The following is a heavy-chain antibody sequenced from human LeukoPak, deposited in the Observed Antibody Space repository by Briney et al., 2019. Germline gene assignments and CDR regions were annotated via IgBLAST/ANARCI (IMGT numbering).Heavy chain of an antibody. CDR1: GYTFTSYY. CDR3: ARGPGGYDYIGGSRYYYYMDV. D-gene: IGHD5-12*01. V-gene: IGHV1-46*01. J-gene: IGHJ6*03. CDR2: INPSGGST. Sequence: ASVKVSCKASGYTFTSYYMHWLRQAPGQGLEWMGIINPSGGSTNYAQKVQGRVPITRDTSTSTVYMELSSLRSEDTAVYYCARGPGGYDYIGGSRYYYYMDVWGKGTTVTVSS.